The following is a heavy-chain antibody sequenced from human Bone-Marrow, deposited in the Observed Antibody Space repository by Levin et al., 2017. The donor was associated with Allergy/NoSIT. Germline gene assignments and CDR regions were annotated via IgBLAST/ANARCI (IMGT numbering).Heavy chain of an antibody. CDR2: IYYSGST. Sequence: SETLSLTCTVSGGSISSSSYYWGWIRQPPGKGLEWIGSIYYSGSTYYNPSLKSRVTISVDTSKNQFSLKLSSVTAADTAVYYCARNRGYWGFGYWGQGTLVTVSS. CDR3: ARNRGYWGFGY. J-gene: IGHJ4*02. V-gene: IGHV4-39*07. D-gene: IGHD7-27*01. CDR1: GGSISSSSYY.